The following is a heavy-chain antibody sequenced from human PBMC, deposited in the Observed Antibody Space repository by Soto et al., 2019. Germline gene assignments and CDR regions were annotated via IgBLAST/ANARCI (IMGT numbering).Heavy chain of an antibody. CDR2: ISGSGDNT. CDR3: AKDLGTDDFWSAYYTYYYMDV. CDR1: GFTFSSYA. J-gene: IGHJ6*03. V-gene: IGHV3-23*01. Sequence: EVQLLESGGGLVQPGGSLRLSCAASGFTFSSYALNWVRQAPGKGLEWDSVISGSGDNTYYADSVKGRFTISRDNSKNTLYLQMNSLRAEDTAVYYCAKDLGTDDFWSAYYTYYYMDVWGKGTMVTVSS. D-gene: IGHD3-3*01.